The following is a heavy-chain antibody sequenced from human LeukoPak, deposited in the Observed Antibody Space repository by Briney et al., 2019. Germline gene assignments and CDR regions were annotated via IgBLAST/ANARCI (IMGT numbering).Heavy chain of an antibody. CDR1: GFTVSSNY. Sequence: GGSLRLSCAASGFTVSSNYMSLVRQAPGKGLEWASVIYSGGSTYYADSVKGRFTISRDNSKNTVYLQMNSLRAEDTAVYYCAREGLTMVRGADVWGKGTTVTVSS. J-gene: IGHJ6*04. V-gene: IGHV3-53*01. CDR2: IYSGGST. CDR3: AREGLTMVRGADV. D-gene: IGHD3-10*01.